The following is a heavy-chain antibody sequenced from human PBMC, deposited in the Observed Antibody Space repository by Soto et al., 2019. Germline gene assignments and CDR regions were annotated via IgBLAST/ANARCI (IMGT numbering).Heavy chain of an antibody. Sequence: QVQLQESGPGLVKPSGTLSLTCAVSGASISSGWWTWVRQPPGKGLEWIGETLYSGNTNYNSSLNSRVTISIDKSKKQFSLNLSSVTAADTAVYYCSSRITDAPTWGQGTLVTVSS. CDR1: GASISSGW. V-gene: IGHV4-4*02. CDR2: TLYSGNT. D-gene: IGHD2-2*01. J-gene: IGHJ5*02. CDR3: SSRITDAPT.